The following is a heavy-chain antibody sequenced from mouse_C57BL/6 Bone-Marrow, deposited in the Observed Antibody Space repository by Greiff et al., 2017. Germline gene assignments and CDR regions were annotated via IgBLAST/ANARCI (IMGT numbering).Heavy chain of an antibody. CDR3: ARTTVVADWYFDV. J-gene: IGHJ1*03. Sequence: EVKLVESGGGLVQPGGSLSLSCAASGFTFTDYYMSWVRQPPGKALEWLGFIRNKANGYTTEYSASVKGRFTISRDNSQSTLYLQMNALRAEDSATYYCARTTVVADWYFDVWGTGTTVTVSS. CDR1: GFTFTDYY. CDR2: IRNKANGYTT. V-gene: IGHV7-3*01. D-gene: IGHD1-1*01.